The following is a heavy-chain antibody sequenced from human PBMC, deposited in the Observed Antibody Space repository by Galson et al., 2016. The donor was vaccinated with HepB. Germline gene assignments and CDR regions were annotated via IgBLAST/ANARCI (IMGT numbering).Heavy chain of an antibody. J-gene: IGHJ4*02. CDR3: AARGNSWPYY. D-gene: IGHD6-13*01. CDR2: IVAGNGDT. Sequence: SVKVSCKASGVTFSTSAVQWVRQARGQHLEWIGWIVAGNGDTKYAQKFQERVTITRDMSTRTAYRGLGSLTSEDTAVYYCAARGNSWPYYWGQGTLVTVSS. CDR1: GVTFSTSA. V-gene: IGHV1-58*01.